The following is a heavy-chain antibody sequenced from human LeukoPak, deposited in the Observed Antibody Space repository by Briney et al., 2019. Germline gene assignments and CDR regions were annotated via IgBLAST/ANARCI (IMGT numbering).Heavy chain of an antibody. Sequence: SVKVSCKASGGTFSSYAISWVRQAPGQGLEWMGGIIPIFGTANYAQKFQGRVTITADESTSTAYMELSSLRSEDTAVYYCARDRCSGGSCYSGYRGQGTLVTVSS. D-gene: IGHD2-15*01. CDR1: GGTFSSYA. CDR3: ARDRCSGGSCYSGY. CDR2: IIPIFGTA. V-gene: IGHV1-69*13. J-gene: IGHJ4*02.